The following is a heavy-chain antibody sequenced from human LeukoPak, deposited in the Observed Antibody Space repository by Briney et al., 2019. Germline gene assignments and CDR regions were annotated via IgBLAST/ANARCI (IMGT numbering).Heavy chain of an antibody. CDR1: RFTFSNFA. CDR2: IYSGGST. CDR3: AREGEMSYYFDY. D-gene: IGHD3-16*01. Sequence: GGSLRLSCAASRFTFSNFAMSWVRQAPGKGLEWVSVIYSGGSTYYADSVKGRFTISRDNSKNTLYLQMNSLRAEDTAVYYCAREGEMSYYFDYWGQGTLVTVSS. J-gene: IGHJ4*02. V-gene: IGHV3-53*01.